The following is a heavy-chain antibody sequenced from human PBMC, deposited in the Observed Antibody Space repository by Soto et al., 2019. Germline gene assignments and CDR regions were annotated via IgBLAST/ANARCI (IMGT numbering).Heavy chain of an antibody. Sequence: ASVKVSCKASGYTFTGYYMHWVRQAPGQGLEWMGWINPNSGGTNYAQKFQGWVTMTRDTSISTAYMELSRLRADDTAVYYCARSGRPAQTYYYYMDVWGKGTTVTVSS. CDR2: INPNSGGT. V-gene: IGHV1-2*04. D-gene: IGHD3-10*01. J-gene: IGHJ6*03. CDR1: GYTFTGYY. CDR3: ARSGRPAQTYYYYMDV.